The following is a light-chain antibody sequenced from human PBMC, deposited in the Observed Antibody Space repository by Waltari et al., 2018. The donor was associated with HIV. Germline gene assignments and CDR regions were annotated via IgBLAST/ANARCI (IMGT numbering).Light chain of an antibody. CDR2: LGS. Sequence: DIVMTQSPLSLPVTPGEPASIPCRSSQSLLHSNGYNYLDWYLQKPGQSPQLLIYLGSNRASGVPDRFSGSGSGTDFTLKISRVEAEDVGVYYCIQALQTPLTFGGGTKVEIK. CDR1: QSLLHSNGYNY. J-gene: IGKJ4*01. V-gene: IGKV2-28*01. CDR3: IQALQTPLT.